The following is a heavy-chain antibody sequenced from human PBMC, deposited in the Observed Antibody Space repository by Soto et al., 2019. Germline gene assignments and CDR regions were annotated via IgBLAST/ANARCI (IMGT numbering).Heavy chain of an antibody. CDR3: VSDRGYGHASVPYS. CDR1: GFAFSSYG. J-gene: IGHJ4*02. Sequence: QAQLVESGGGVVQPGRSLRLSCAASGFAFSSYGMHWVRQAPGTGLEWVAVISYDGSLQHYADSVKGRFTISRDNSKKMVLLQMGSLRAEDTAVYYCVSDRGYGHASVPYSWGQGTLVSVSS. CDR2: ISYDGSLQ. V-gene: IGHV3-30*03. D-gene: IGHD5-18*01.